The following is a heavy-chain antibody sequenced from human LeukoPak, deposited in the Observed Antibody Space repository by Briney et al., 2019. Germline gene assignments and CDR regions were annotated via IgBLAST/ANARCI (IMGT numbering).Heavy chain of an antibody. CDR1: GGSFSGYY. Sequence: SETLSLTCAVYGGSFSGYYWSWIRQPPGKGLEWIGEINHSGSTNYNPSLKSRVTISVDTSKNQFSPKLSSVTAADTAVYYCARTSRGWYGGYFDYWGQGTLVTVSS. CDR2: INHSGST. V-gene: IGHV4-34*01. CDR3: ARTSRGWYGGYFDY. J-gene: IGHJ4*02. D-gene: IGHD6-19*01.